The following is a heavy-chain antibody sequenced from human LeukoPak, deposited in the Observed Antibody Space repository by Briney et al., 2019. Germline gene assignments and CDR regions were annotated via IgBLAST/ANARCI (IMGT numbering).Heavy chain of an antibody. CDR1: GFTFSSYC. CDR3: ARNPDMLTDYILNFDY. Sequence: HPGGSLRLSCAASGFTFSSYCMSWVRQAPAKGQEWVANIKLDGSEKYYVDSVKGRFTISRDNANNPLYLQMHSLRAEYTAVYYCARNPDMLTDYILNFDYWGQGTLVTVSS. CDR2: IKLDGSEK. J-gene: IGHJ4*02. V-gene: IGHV3-7*01. D-gene: IGHD3-9*01.